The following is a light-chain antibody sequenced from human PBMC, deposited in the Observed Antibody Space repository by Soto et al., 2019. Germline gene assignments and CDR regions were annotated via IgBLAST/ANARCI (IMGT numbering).Light chain of an antibody. CDR1: SSNIGAGYD. J-gene: IGLJ2*01. CDR2: GNS. V-gene: IGLV1-40*01. Sequence: QSVLTQPPSVSGAPGQRVTISCTGSSSNIGAGYDVHWYQQLPGTAPKLLIYGNSNRPSGVPDRFSGSKSGTSASLAITGLQAEDEADDYCQSYDSSLSVVFGGGTKLTAL. CDR3: QSYDSSLSVV.